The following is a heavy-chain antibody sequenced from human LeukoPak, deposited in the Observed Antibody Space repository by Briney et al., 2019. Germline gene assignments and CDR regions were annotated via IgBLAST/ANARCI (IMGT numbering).Heavy chain of an antibody. V-gene: IGHV1-18*01. J-gene: IGHJ4*02. CDR2: ISAYNGNT. D-gene: IGHD3-22*01. CDR1: GYTFTSYG. CDR3: ARDGVPYYYDSSGYSFFDY. Sequence: ASVKVSCKASGYTFTSYGISWVRQAPGQGLEGMGWISAYNGNTNYAQKLQGRVTMTTDTSTSTAYMELRSLRSDDTAVYYCARDGVPYYYDSSGYSFFDYWGQGTLVTVSS.